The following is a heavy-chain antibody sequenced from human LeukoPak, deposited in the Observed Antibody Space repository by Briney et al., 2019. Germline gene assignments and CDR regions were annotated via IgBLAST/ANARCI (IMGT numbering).Heavy chain of an antibody. D-gene: IGHD3-10*01. CDR2: ISSSGSSI. J-gene: IGHJ4*02. V-gene: IGHV3-48*03. CDR3: CYGSGSYYNVH. CDR1: GFTFSNYE. Sequence: GGSLRLSRAASGFTFSNYEMNWVRQAPGKGLEWVSYISSSGSSIYYADSVKGRFTIFRDNSKNTLYLQMNSLRAEDTAVYYCCYGSGSYYNVHWGQGTLVTVSS.